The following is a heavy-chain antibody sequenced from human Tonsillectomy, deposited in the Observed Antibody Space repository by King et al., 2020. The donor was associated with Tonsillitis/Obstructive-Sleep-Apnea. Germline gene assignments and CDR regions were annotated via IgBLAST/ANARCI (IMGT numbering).Heavy chain of an antibody. CDR2: ISSSSSYT. CDR3: TRAHDPKPFDI. V-gene: IGHV3-11*06. CDR1: GFTFSDYY. Sequence: QVQLVESGGGLVKPGGSLRLSCAASGFTFSDYYMSWIRQAPGKGLEWVSYISSSSSYTNYADSVKGRFTISRDNAKNSLYLQMNSLRAEDTAVYYCTRAHDPKPFDIWGQGTMVTVSS. J-gene: IGHJ3*02.